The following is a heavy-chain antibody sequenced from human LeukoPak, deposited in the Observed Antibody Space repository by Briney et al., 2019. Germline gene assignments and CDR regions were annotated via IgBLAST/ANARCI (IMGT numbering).Heavy chain of an antibody. Sequence: GGSLRLSCAASGFTFSNAWMSWVRQAPGKGLEWVGRIKSKTDGGTTDYAAPVKGRFTISRDDSKNTLYLQMNSLKTEDTAVYYCTTSSRPSVHEPTYHYYDSSGYYEWGQGTLVTVSS. CDR2: IKSKTDGGTT. CDR3: TTSSRPSVHEPTYHYYDSSGYYE. CDR1: GFTFSNAW. V-gene: IGHV3-15*01. J-gene: IGHJ4*02. D-gene: IGHD3-22*01.